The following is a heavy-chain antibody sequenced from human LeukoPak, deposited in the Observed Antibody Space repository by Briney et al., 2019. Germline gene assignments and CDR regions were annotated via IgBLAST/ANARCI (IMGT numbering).Heavy chain of an antibody. J-gene: IGHJ4*02. V-gene: IGHV1-8*01. CDR2: MNPNSGDT. CDR1: GYTFTSCD. CDR3: PRAFPFDY. Sequence: ASVKVPCTASGYTFTSCDINWVRQATGPGLELMGWMNPNSGDTGYAQKFQGRVTMTRNTSISTAYLRLSSLRSEDTAVYYCPRAFPFDYWGQGPLVTVSS.